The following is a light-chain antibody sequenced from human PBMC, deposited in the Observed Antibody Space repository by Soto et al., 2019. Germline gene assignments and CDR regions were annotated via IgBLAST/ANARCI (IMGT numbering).Light chain of an antibody. CDR1: KSISSY. CDR2: AAS. V-gene: IGKV1-39*01. J-gene: IGKJ2*01. CDR3: QQSYSTPQT. Sequence: DIPMTQSPSSLSASVGDRVTITCRASKSISSYLNWYQQKPGKAPKLLIYAASSLQSGVPSRFSGSGSGTDFTLTISSLQPEDFATYYCQQSYSTPQTFGQGTKLEIK.